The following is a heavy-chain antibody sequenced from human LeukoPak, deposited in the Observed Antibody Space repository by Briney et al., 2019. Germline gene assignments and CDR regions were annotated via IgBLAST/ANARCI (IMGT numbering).Heavy chain of an antibody. D-gene: IGHD2-15*01. CDR3: ARVNDCSGGSCYSGLHY. CDR2: ISSSSSYI. CDR1: GFTFSSYS. J-gene: IGHJ4*02. V-gene: IGHV3-21*01. Sequence: GSLRLSCAASGFTFSSYSMNWVRQAPGKGLEWVSSISSSSSYIYYADSVKGRFTISRDSAKNSLYLQMNSLRAEDTAVYYCARVNDCSGGSCYSGLHYWGQGTLVTVSS.